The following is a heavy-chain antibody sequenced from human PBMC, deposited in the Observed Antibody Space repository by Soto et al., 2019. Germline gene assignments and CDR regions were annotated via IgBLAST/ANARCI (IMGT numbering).Heavy chain of an antibody. V-gene: IGHV3-74*01. CDR1: GFTVRTYW. J-gene: IGHJ2*01. Sequence: EVQLVESGGGLVQPGGSLRLSCAASGFTVRTYWMHWVRQDPGKGLMWVSHISPDGSTTTYADPVRGRFTISRDTAENTLYLQMNSLRVEDTAVYYCAKDRVPYSDYGRYFDLWGRGTLVTVSS. CDR3: AKDRVPYSDYGRYFDL. D-gene: IGHD4-17*01. CDR2: ISPDGSTT.